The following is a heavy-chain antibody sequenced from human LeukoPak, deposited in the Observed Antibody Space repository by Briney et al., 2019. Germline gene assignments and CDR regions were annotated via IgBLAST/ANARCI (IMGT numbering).Heavy chain of an antibody. J-gene: IGHJ4*02. CDR3: ARDGLGSSGFDY. CDR1: GGSISSGGYY. V-gene: IGHV4-31*03. D-gene: IGHD6-6*01. CDR2: IYYSGST. Sequence: SEILSLTCTVSGGSISSGGYYWSWIRQHPGKGLEWIGYIYYSGSTYYNPSLKSRVTISVDTSKNQFSLKLSSVTAADTAVYYCARDGLGSSGFDYWGQGTLVTVSS.